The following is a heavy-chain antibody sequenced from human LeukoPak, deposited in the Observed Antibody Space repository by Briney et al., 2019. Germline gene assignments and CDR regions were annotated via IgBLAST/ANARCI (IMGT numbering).Heavy chain of an antibody. D-gene: IGHD2-15*01. CDR1: GFTFGTSY. CDR2: IKPDGSEK. Sequence: GGSLRLSCAASGFTFGTSYMSWVRQAPGGGLECVSKIKPDGSEKFYVDSVKGRFTVSRDNAKNSLYLQMDSLRAEDTAVYYCAREEWWHRDIRGRGTLVTISS. J-gene: IGHJ2*01. CDR3: AREEWWHRDI. V-gene: IGHV3-7*01.